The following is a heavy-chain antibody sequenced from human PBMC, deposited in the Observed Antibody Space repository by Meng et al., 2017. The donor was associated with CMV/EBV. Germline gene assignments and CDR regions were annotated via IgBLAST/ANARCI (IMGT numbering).Heavy chain of an antibody. CDR1: EYTFTGYY. V-gene: IGHV1-2*02. CDR3: ARGEGRDLDY. Sequence: ASVKVSCKASEYTFTGYYMHWVRQAPEQGLEWMGWINPHSGDTNYAQNFQGRVTMTRDTSISTAYMELSRLRSHDTAVYYCARGEGRDLDYWGQGTLVTVSS. CDR2: INPHSGDT. J-gene: IGHJ4*02. D-gene: IGHD5-24*01.